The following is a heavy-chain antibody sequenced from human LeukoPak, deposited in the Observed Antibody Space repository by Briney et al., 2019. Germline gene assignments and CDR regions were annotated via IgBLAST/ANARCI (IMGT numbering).Heavy chain of an antibody. Sequence: GGSLRLSCAASGFTFSDCYMSWIRQAPGKGLEWVSYISSSGSTIYYADSVKGRFTISRDNAKNSLYLQMNSLRAEDTAVYYCARAGNYYDSSGYFTWGQGTLVTVSS. CDR1: GFTFSDCY. CDR3: ARAGNYYDSSGYFT. J-gene: IGHJ5*02. CDR2: ISSSGSTI. D-gene: IGHD3-22*01. V-gene: IGHV3-11*01.